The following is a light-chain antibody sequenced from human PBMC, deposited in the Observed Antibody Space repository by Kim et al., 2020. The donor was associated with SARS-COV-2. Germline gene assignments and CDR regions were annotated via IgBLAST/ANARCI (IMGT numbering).Light chain of an antibody. V-gene: IGKV1-39*01. Sequence: DIQMTQSPSSLSAYVGDRVTITCRASQSISSYLNWYQQRPGKAPKLLIYAASRLQSGVPSRFSGSGSGTDFILSISSLQPEDFATYYCQQTYNDTSFGPGTKVDIK. CDR2: AAS. CDR3: QQTYNDTS. CDR1: QSISSY. J-gene: IGKJ3*01.